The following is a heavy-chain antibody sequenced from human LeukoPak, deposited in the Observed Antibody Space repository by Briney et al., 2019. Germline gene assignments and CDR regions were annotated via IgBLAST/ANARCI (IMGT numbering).Heavy chain of an antibody. CDR3: ARGTGHSSGRLIAFDI. Sequence: SETLSLTCAVYGGSFSGYYWSWIRQPPGKGLEWIGEINHSGSTNYNPSLKSRVTISVDTSKNQFSLKLSSLTAADTAVYYCARGTGHSSGRLIAFDIWGQGTMVTVSS. J-gene: IGHJ3*02. CDR1: GGSFSGYY. CDR2: INHSGST. V-gene: IGHV4-34*01. D-gene: IGHD6-19*01.